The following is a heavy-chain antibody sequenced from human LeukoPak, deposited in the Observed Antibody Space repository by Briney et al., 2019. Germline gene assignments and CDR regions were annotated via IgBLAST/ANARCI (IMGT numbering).Heavy chain of an antibody. D-gene: IGHD3-22*01. CDR3: ARDYYDSSGYYLFDY. CDR2: IIPIFGTA. J-gene: IGHJ4*02. V-gene: IGHV1-69*13. CDR1: GGTFISYA. Sequence: ASVKVSCKASGGTFISYAISWVRQAPGQGLEWMGGIIPIFGTANYAQKFQGRVTITADESTSTAYMELSSLRSEDTAVYYCARDYYDSSGYYLFDYWGQGTLVTVSS.